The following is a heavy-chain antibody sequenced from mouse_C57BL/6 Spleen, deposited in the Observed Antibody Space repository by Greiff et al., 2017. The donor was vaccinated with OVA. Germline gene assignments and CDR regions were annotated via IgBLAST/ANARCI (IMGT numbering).Heavy chain of an antibody. D-gene: IGHD1-1*01. CDR3: ARGDYYGSYAMDY. V-gene: IGHV1-55*01. CDR2: IYPGSGST. Sequence: QVHVKQPGAELVKPGASVKMSCKASGYTFTSYWITWVKQRPGQGLEWIGDIYPGSGSTNYNEKFKSKATLTVDTSSSTAYMQLSSLTSEDSAVYYCARGDYYGSYAMDYWGQGTSVTVSS. J-gene: IGHJ4*01. CDR1: GYTFTSYW.